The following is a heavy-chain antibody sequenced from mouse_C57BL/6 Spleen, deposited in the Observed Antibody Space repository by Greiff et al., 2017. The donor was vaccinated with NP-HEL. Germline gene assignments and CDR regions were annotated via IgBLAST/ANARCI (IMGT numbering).Heavy chain of an antibody. Sequence: VQLQQSGTVLARPGASVKMSCKTSGYTFTSYWMHWVKQRPGQGLEWIGAIYPGNSDTSYNQKFKGKAKLTAVTSASTAYMELSSLTNEDSAVYYCTCYGNFPFAYWGQGTLVTVSA. J-gene: IGHJ3*01. CDR2: IYPGNSDT. CDR1: GYTFTSYW. V-gene: IGHV1-5*01. D-gene: IGHD2-1*01. CDR3: TCYGNFPFAY.